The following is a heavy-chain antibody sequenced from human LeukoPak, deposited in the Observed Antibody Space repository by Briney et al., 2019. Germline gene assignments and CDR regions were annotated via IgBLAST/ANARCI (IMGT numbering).Heavy chain of an antibody. Sequence: QPGRSLRLSCAASGFTFDDYAMHWVRQAPGKGLEWVSGISWKSDSIGYADSVKGRFTISRDNAKKSLYLLMNSLRAEDTALYYCGKGVTYHYDSGSVKWFDPWGQGTLVTVSS. V-gene: IGHV3-9*01. J-gene: IGHJ5*02. D-gene: IGHD3-10*01. CDR1: GFTFDDYA. CDR3: GKGVTYHYDSGSVKWFDP. CDR2: ISWKSDSI.